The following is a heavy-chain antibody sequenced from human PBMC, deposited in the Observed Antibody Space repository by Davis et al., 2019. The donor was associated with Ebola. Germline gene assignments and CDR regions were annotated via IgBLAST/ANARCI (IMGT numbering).Heavy chain of an antibody. CDR1: GGSISSSNW. J-gene: IGHJ6*02. CDR2: IYHSGST. CDR3: ARTIAAAGTADYYYYGMDV. D-gene: IGHD6-13*01. V-gene: IGHV4-4*02. Sequence: PSETLSLTCAVSGGSISSSNWWRWVRQPPGKGLEWIGEIYHSGSTNYNPSLKSRVTISVDKSKNQFSLKLSSVTAADTAVYYCARTIAAAGTADYYYYGMDVWGQGTTVTVSS.